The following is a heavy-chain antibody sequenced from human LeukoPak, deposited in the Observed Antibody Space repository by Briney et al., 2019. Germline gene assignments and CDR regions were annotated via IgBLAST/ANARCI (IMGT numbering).Heavy chain of an antibody. CDR2: INPNSGGT. J-gene: IGHJ6*03. V-gene: IGHV1-2*02. D-gene: IGHD3-10*01. CDR3: AREYGSGTSNYMDV. Sequence: ASVKVSCKASGYTFTGYYMHWVRQAPGQGLEWMGWINPNSGGTNYAQKFQGRVTMTRDTSISTAYMELSRLRSDDTAVYYCAREYGSGTSNYMDVWGKGTTVTVSS. CDR1: GYTFTGYY.